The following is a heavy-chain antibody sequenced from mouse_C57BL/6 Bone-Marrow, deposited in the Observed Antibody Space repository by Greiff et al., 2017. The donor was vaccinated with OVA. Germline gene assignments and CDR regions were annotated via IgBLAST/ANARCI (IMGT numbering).Heavy chain of an antibody. J-gene: IGHJ1*03. CDR3: ARQLLLRYKGYCDV. D-gene: IGHD1-1*01. CDR2: ISSGSSTI. Sequence: DVKLVESGGGLVKPGGSLKLSCAASGFTFSDYGMHWVRQAPEKGLEWVAYISSGSSTIYYADTVKGRFTISRDNAKNTLFLQMTSLRSEDTAMYYCARQLLLRYKGYCDVWGTGTTVTVSS. V-gene: IGHV5-17*01. CDR1: GFTFSDYG.